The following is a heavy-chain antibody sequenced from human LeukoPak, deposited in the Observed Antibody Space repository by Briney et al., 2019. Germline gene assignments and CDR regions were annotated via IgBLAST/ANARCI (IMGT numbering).Heavy chain of an antibody. Sequence: ASVTVSCTASGYTFSNYGISWVRQAPGQGLEWMGWISGYNFNTNYAQKFQGRVTMTTHTSTTTAYMELRSLRSDDTAVYYCARDSRYFDLLFLSDFDYWGQGTLVIVSS. CDR2: ISGYNFNT. D-gene: IGHD3-9*01. J-gene: IGHJ4*02. CDR3: ARDSRYFDLLFLSDFDY. CDR1: GYTFSNYG. V-gene: IGHV1-18*01.